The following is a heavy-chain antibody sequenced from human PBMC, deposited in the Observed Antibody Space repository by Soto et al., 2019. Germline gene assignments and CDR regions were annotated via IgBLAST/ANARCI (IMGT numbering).Heavy chain of an antibody. V-gene: IGHV4-30-4*01. J-gene: IGHJ6*02. CDR2: IYYSGNT. CDR1: GGSISSGDYY. Sequence: PSEPLSLTCSVSGGSISSGDYYWSWIRQPPGKGLEWIGNIYYSGNTYYNPSLTSRLIISIDTSKNQFSLKVGSATAADTAVYYCSSAPLYGMDVRGHVTTVTVSS. CDR3: SSAPLYGMDV.